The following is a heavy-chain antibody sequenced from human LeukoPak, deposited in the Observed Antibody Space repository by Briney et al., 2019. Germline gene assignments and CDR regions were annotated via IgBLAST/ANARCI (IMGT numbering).Heavy chain of an antibody. D-gene: IGHD1-26*01. J-gene: IGHJ4*02. Sequence: PSETLSLTCTVSGGSISSYYWSWIRQPPGKGLEWIGYIYYSGSTAYNPSLKSRVTISVDTSKKQFSLKVSSVTAADTAVYYCARGFRGASFDYWGQGTLVTVSS. CDR1: GGSISSYY. V-gene: IGHV4-59*01. CDR3: ARGFRGASFDY. CDR2: IYYSGST.